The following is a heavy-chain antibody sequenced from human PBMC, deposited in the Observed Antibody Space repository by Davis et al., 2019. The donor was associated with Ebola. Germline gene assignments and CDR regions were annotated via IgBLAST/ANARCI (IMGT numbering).Heavy chain of an antibody. J-gene: IGHJ4*02. CDR1: GGSFSGYY. CDR2: INHSGST. V-gene: IGHV4-34*01. Sequence: PGGSLRLSCAVYGGSFSGYYWSWIRQPPGKGLEWIGEINHSGSTNYNPSLKSRVTISVDTSKNQFSLKLSSVTAADTAVYYCARGEEVAVAGLGYWGQGTLVTVSS. D-gene: IGHD6-19*01. CDR3: ARGEEVAVAGLGY.